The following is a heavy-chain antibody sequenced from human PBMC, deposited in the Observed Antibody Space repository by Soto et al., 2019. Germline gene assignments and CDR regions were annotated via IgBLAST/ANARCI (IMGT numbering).Heavy chain of an antibody. Sequence: QVQLVQSGAEVKKPGSSVKVSCKASGGTFSSYAISWVRQAPGQGLEWMGGIIPIFGTANYAQKFQGRVTITADKSTSTAYMELSSLRSEDTAVYYCARSAVRVAVAGHGGVSYFDYWGQGTLVTVSS. CDR1: GGTFSSYA. D-gene: IGHD6-19*01. CDR3: ARSAVRVAVAGHGGVSYFDY. CDR2: IIPIFGTA. V-gene: IGHV1-69*06. J-gene: IGHJ4*02.